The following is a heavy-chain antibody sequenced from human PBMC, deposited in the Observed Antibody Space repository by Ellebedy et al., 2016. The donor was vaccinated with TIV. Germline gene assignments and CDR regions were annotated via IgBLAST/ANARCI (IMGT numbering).Heavy chain of an antibody. CDR2: ISGSAGTT. J-gene: IGHJ3*02. Sequence: GESLKISCAASGFTFSKYAMNWVRQPPGKGLEWVSGISGSAGTTYYADSVKGHFTISRDNSKNKLYLQMNSLRAEDSAVYSCAKLGNHYDSSGYYEMGAFDIWGQGTMVTVSS. V-gene: IGHV3-23*01. CDR1: GFTFSKYA. D-gene: IGHD3-22*01. CDR3: AKLGNHYDSSGYYEMGAFDI.